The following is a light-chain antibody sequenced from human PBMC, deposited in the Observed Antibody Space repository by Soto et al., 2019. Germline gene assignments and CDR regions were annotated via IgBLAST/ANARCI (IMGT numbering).Light chain of an antibody. Sequence: EIVLTQSPGTLSLSPGESATLSCRASQSASSSYLAWYQHKPGQAPRLLIYGASSRATGIPDRFSGSGSGTDFTLTISRLEPEDFAVYYCQQYGSSPHTFGQGTKLEIK. CDR1: QSASSSY. CDR2: GAS. V-gene: IGKV3-20*01. CDR3: QQYGSSPHT. J-gene: IGKJ2*01.